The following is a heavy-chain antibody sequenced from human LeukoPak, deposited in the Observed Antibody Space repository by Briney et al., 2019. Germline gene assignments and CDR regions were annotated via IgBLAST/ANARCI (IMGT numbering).Heavy chain of an antibody. CDR3: ARGYGDILTGTLREIDY. V-gene: IGHV1-69*01. J-gene: IGHJ4*02. D-gene: IGHD3-9*01. CDR2: IIPIFGTA. CDR1: GGTFSSYA. Sequence: SVTVSCKASGGTFSSYAISWVRQAPGQGLEWMGGIIPIFGTANYAQKFQGRVTITADESTSTAYMELSSLRSEDTAVYYCARGYGDILTGTLREIDYWGQGTLVTVSS.